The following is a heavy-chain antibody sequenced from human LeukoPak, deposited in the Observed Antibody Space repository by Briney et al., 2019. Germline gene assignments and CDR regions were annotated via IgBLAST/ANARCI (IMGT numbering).Heavy chain of an antibody. CDR3: AREFVGSGSYNDY. J-gene: IGHJ4*02. V-gene: IGHV4-31*03. D-gene: IGHD3-10*01. Sequence: SETLSLTCTVSGGSISSGGYYWSWIRQHPGKGLEWIGYIYYSGSTYYNPSLKSRVTISVDTSKNQFSLKLSSVTAADTAVYYCAREFVGSGSYNDYWGQGTLVTVSS. CDR1: GGSISSGGYY. CDR2: IYYSGST.